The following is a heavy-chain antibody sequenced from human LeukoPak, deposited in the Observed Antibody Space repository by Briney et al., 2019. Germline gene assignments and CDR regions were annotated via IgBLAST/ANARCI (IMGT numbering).Heavy chain of an antibody. D-gene: IGHD3-22*01. Sequence: GGSLRLSCAASGFTFSNAWMSWVRQAPGKGLEWVGRIKSKTDGGTTDYAAPVKGRFTISRDDSKNTLYLQMNSLKTEDTAVYYCTTDLSFYDSSGYYFQGWFSGYWGQGTLVTVSS. V-gene: IGHV3-15*01. CDR2: IKSKTDGGTT. J-gene: IGHJ4*02. CDR1: GFTFSNAW. CDR3: TTDLSFYDSSGYYFQGWFSGY.